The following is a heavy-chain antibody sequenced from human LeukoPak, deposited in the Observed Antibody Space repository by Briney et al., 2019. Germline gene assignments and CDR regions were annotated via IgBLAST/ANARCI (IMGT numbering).Heavy chain of an antibody. Sequence: GESLQISCKGSGYSFTNYWIGWVRQMPGKGLEWMGIIYPGVSNTRYSPSFQGQVTISADKSISTAYLQWSSLEASDTAMYYCARRSGGYSGYDPARWFDPWGQGTLVTVSS. V-gene: IGHV5-51*01. CDR3: ARRSGGYSGYDPARWFDP. CDR2: IYPGVSNT. D-gene: IGHD5-12*01. CDR1: GYSFTNYW. J-gene: IGHJ5*02.